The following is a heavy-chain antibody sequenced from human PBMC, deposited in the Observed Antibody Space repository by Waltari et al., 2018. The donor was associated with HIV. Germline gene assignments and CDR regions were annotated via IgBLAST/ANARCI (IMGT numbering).Heavy chain of an antibody. CDR2: IYDDGKT. Sequence: EVQLVESGGGLIQPGGSLRLSCAASGFTVSGSYMSWVRQAPGKGRGWVSVIYDDGKTYYRDSVKGRFTISRDSSRNTLYLQMNSLRPEDTAVYYCARARITIFGVTYGMDVWGQGTTVTVSS. D-gene: IGHD3-3*01. V-gene: IGHV3-53*01. CDR1: GFTVSGSY. CDR3: ARARITIFGVTYGMDV. J-gene: IGHJ6*02.